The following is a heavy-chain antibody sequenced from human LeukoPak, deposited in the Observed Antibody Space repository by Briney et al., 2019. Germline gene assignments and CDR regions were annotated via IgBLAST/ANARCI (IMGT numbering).Heavy chain of an antibody. CDR1: GFTVSSNY. J-gene: IGHJ3*02. D-gene: IGHD5-24*01. CDR3: ARARSWPEHAFDI. V-gene: IGHV3-53*01. CDR2: IYGGGDT. Sequence: GGSLRLSCAASGFTVSSNYMSWVRQAPGKGLEWVSIIYGGGDTSYTDSVKGRFTISRDNSKNTLYLQMNSLRAEDTAVYYCARARSWPEHAFDIWGQGTMVTVSS.